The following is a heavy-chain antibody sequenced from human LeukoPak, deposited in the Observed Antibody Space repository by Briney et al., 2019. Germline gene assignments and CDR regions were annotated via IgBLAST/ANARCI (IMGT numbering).Heavy chain of an antibody. CDR2: ISNDGSTK. CDR3: AKDNTAVAGTLDY. CDR1: GFILSNYG. V-gene: IGHV3-30*18. D-gene: IGHD6-19*01. J-gene: IGHJ4*02. Sequence: GGSLRLSCAASGFILSNYGVHWVRQAPGKGLEWVAVISNDGSTKFYTDPVKGRFTISRDNSKNTVDLQMDSLRAEDTAVYYCAKDNTAVAGTLDYWGQGTLVTVSS.